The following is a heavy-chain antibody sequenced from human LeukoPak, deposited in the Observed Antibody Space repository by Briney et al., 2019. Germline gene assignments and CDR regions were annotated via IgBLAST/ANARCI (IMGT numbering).Heavy chain of an antibody. D-gene: IGHD3-22*01. CDR2: IYYSGST. CDR3: ARRPNYYDSSGYSGNYFDY. J-gene: IGHJ4*02. V-gene: IGHV4-39*01. CDR1: GGSFSGYY. Sequence: SETLSLTCAVYGGSFSGYYWVWIRQPPGKGLEWIGSIYYSGSTYSNPSLKSRVTISVDTSRNQFSLKLSSVTAADTAVYYCARRPNYYDSSGYSGNYFDYWGQGTLVTVSS.